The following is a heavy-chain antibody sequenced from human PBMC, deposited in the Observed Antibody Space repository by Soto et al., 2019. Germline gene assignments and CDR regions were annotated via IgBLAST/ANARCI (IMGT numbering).Heavy chain of an antibody. J-gene: IGHJ5*02. CDR3: ARDTCGDREWCEAFNLFDP. Sequence: EVQLVESGGGLVQPGGSLRLSCAASGFTFSSYWMHWVRQAPGKGLVWVSRINSDGSSTSYADSVKGRFTISRDNAKNTLYLQMNSLRAEDTAVYYCARDTCGDREWCEAFNLFDPWAREPWSPSPQ. D-gene: IGHD2-8*01. CDR2: INSDGSST. CDR1: GFTFSSYW. V-gene: IGHV3-74*01.